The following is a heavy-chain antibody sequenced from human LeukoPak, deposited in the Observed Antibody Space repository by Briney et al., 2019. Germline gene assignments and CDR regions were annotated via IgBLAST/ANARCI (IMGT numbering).Heavy chain of an antibody. CDR3: ARESSGWFDY. Sequence: GGSLRLSCAASGFTFSSYAMSWVRQAPGKGLEWVSDINGSGGSTYYADSVKGRFTISRDNSKNTLFLQMNSLRAEDTAVYYCARESSGWFDYWGQGTLVTVSS. D-gene: IGHD6-19*01. CDR2: INGSGGST. J-gene: IGHJ4*02. V-gene: IGHV3-23*01. CDR1: GFTFSSYA.